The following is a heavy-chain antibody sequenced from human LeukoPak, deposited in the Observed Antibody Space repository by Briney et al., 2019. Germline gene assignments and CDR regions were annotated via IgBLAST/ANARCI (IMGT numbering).Heavy chain of an antibody. Sequence: PGGSLRLSCAASGFTFKNYEMHWVRQAPGKGLERVSYISSSGSPLYYADSVKGRFTISRDNAKNSLYLHMNSLRAEDTAVYYCARGDGYNSFDYCGQGTLVTVSS. V-gene: IGHV3-48*03. CDR1: GFTFKNYE. J-gene: IGHJ4*02. CDR3: ARGDGYNSFDY. CDR2: ISSSGSPL. D-gene: IGHD5-24*01.